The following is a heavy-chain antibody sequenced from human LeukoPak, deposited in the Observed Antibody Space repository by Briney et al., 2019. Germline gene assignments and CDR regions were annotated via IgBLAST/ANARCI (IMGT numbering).Heavy chain of an antibody. D-gene: IGHD5-12*01. Sequence: PSETLTLTCTVSGGSFSSHYWSWIRQPPGKGLEWIGYIYYSGSTNYTLSLKSRVTISEDTSKNQFSLKLSSVTAADTALYSCASNSGYGSPLDYFDYWGQGTQVTVSS. CDR2: IYYSGST. CDR3: ASNSGYGSPLDYFDY. CDR1: GGSFSSHY. J-gene: IGHJ4*02. V-gene: IGHV4-59*11.